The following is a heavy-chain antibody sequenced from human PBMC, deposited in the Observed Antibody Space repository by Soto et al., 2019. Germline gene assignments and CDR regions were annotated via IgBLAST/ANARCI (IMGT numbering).Heavy chain of an antibody. V-gene: IGHV1-69*01. J-gene: IGHJ6*02. CDR1: GGTFSIYG. Sequence: VQLVQSGAEVKKTGSSVKVSCKASGGTFSIYGFSWVRQAPGQGPEWIGGIIPILTTPNYAQKFHGRVTIVADESTTTVYMELSSLKSEDTAVYYCATSVGIAPTGEDGRDVWGQGTSVTVSS. D-gene: IGHD2-8*02. CDR3: ATSVGIAPTGEDGRDV. CDR2: IIPILTTP.